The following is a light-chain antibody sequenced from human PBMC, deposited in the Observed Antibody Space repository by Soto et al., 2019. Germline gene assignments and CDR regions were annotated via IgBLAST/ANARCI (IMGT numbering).Light chain of an antibody. CDR1: SSDVGGYNY. CDR2: DVS. V-gene: IGLV2-14*03. Sequence: QYALTQPASVSGSPGQSITISCTGTSSDVGGYNYVSWYQHHPGKAPKLMIYDVSNRPSGVSNRFSGSKSGNTASLTISGLQAEDEADYYCNSYTSTSTPYVFGTGTKVTVL. CDR3: NSYTSTSTPYV. J-gene: IGLJ1*01.